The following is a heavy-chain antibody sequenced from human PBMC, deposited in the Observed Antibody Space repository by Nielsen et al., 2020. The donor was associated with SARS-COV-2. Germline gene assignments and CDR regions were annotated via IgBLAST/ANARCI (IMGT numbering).Heavy chain of an antibody. J-gene: IGHJ5*02. Sequence: SETLSLTCTVSGGSISSGGYYWSWIRPHPGKGLEWIGYIYYSGSTYYNPSLKSRVTISVDTSKNQFSLKLSSVTAADTAVYYCARVPERITIFGVVTMGYWFDPWGQGTLVTVSS. CDR3: ARVPERITIFGVVTMGYWFDP. CDR2: IYYSGST. D-gene: IGHD3-3*01. CDR1: GGSISSGGYY. V-gene: IGHV4-31*03.